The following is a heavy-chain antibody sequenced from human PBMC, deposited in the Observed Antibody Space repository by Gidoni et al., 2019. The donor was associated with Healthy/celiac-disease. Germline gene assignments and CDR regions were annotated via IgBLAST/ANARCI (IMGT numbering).Heavy chain of an antibody. CDR3: ARDRREFIVVIKRVHYYGRDV. CDR2: ISSSSRTI. Sequence: EVQLVESGGGLVQPGGSLRLSCADSGFTCSSYRMNWVRQAPGKALEWCSYISSSSRTIYDADSVKGLFTISRDNAKNSLYLQMNSLRDEDTAVYYCARDRREFIVVIKRVHYYGRDVWGQVTTVTVSS. CDR1: GFTCSSYR. J-gene: IGHJ6*02. V-gene: IGHV3-48*02. D-gene: IGHD3-22*01.